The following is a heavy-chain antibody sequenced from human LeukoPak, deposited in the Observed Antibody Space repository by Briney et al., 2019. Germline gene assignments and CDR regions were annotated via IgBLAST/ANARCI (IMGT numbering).Heavy chain of an antibody. Sequence: GASVTVSRKASVYTFTNYGISWVRQAPGQGLAGMGWISAYNGNTNYAQKLQGRVTMTTDTSTSTAYMEVRSLRSDDTAVYYCARDPQSTSDYDILTDNYYYYGMDVWGQGTTVTVSS. CDR1: VYTFTNYG. D-gene: IGHD3-9*01. CDR2: ISAYNGNT. V-gene: IGHV1-18*01. CDR3: ARDPQSTSDYDILTDNYYYYGMDV. J-gene: IGHJ6*02.